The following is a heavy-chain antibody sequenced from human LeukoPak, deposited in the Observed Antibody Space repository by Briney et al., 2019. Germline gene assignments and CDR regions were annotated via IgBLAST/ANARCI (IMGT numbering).Heavy chain of an antibody. V-gene: IGHV1-46*01. CDR3: ARKGGSHNYFDY. D-gene: IGHD1-26*01. CDR1: GYTFTSHY. CDR2: INPSGGST. J-gene: IGHJ4*02. Sequence: ASVEVSCKASGYTFTSHYMHWVRQAPGQGLEWMGIINPSGGSTSYAQKFQGRVTMTRDTSTSTVYMELSSLRSEDTAVYYCARKGGSHNYFDYWGQGTLVTVSS.